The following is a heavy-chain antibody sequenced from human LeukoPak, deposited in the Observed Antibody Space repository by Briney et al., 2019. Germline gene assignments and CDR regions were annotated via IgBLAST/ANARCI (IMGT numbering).Heavy chain of an antibody. Sequence: SVKVSCKASGGTFSSYAISWVRQAPGQGLEWMGGIIPIFGTANYAQEFQGRVTITADESTSTANMELSSLSSEATAVYYCARVFIAKARVGAFDIWGQGTMVTVSS. J-gene: IGHJ3*02. CDR1: GGTFSSYA. CDR2: IIPIFGTA. V-gene: IGHV1-69*13. D-gene: IGHD6-13*01. CDR3: ARVFIAKARVGAFDI.